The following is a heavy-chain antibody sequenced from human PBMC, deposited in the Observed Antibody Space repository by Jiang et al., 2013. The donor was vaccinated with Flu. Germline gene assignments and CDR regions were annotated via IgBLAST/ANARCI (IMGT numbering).Heavy chain of an antibody. CDR2: VYTSGDT. V-gene: IGHV4-61*02. J-gene: IGHJ1*01. D-gene: IGHD2-15*01. Sequence: WSWIRQPAGKGLEWIGRVYTSGDTNYNPSLKSRVTISVDTSKNQFSLKMRYVTAADTAVYYCARSTVVTATLAAKYFQHWGQGTLVTVSS. CDR3: ARSTVVTATLAAKYFQH.